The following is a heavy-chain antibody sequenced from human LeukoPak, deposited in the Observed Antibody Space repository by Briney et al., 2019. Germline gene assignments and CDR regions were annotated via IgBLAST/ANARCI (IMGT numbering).Heavy chain of an antibody. CDR1: GFSFSSFW. V-gene: IGHV3-7*01. J-gene: IGHJ6*02. CDR3: AREGVVNGMNV. D-gene: IGHD2-15*01. CDR2: TKQDGSER. Sequence: PGGSLRLSCAVSGFSFSSFWMSWVRQAPGKGLEWVANTKQDGSERYYVDSVKGRFTISRGNAKNSLYLQMNSLRAEDTAVYHCAREGVVNGMNVWGQGTTVTVSS.